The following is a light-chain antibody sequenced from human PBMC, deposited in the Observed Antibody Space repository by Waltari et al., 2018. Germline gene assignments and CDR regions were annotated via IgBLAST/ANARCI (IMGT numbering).Light chain of an antibody. V-gene: IGKV1-5*03. J-gene: IGKJ2*01. CDR2: KAS. Sequence: DIQMTQSPSTLSASVGDRVTITCRASPSISSWLAWYQQKPGKAPKLLIYKASSLESVVPSRFSGSGSGTEFTLTISSLQPDDFATYYCQQYNSYSYTFGQGTKLEIK. CDR3: QQYNSYSYT. CDR1: PSISSW.